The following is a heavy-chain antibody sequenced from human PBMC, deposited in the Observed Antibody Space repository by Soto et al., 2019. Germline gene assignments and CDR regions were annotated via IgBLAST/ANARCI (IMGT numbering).Heavy chain of an antibody. CDR1: GFTFSMSA. Sequence: EVQLLESGGGLVQPGGFLRLSCAASGFTFSMSAMSWVRQAPGKGLEWVSTTGLNGRTTYYADSVKGRFTVSRDNSRNTLDLQMNSLRAEDTAVYYCATVHGTSRSFDYWGQGTLVTVSS. CDR3: ATVHGTSRSFDY. J-gene: IGHJ4*02. V-gene: IGHV3-23*01. D-gene: IGHD6-13*01. CDR2: TGLNGRTT.